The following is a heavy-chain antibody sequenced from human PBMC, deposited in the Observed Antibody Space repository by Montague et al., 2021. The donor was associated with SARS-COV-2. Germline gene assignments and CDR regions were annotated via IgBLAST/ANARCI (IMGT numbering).Heavy chain of an antibody. CDR1: GFSFSDFA. CDR3: AKWALIDAGWFEP. V-gene: IGHV3-23*01. J-gene: IGHJ5*02. CDR2: IGRST. D-gene: IGHD3-22*01. Sequence: SLRLSCAASGFSFSDFAMSWVRQPPGKGLEWVSTIGRSTYYTDSVKGRFTTYKDNSENTLYLQMNSLRVDDTAIYYCAKWALIDAGWFEPWGQGTLVTVSS.